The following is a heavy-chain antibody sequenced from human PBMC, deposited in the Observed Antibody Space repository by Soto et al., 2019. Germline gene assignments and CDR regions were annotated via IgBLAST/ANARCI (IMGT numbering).Heavy chain of an antibody. Sequence: GGSLRLSCAASGFTFSSYGMHWVRQAPGKGLEWVAVISYDGSNKYYADSVKGRFTISRDNSKNTLYLQMNSLRAEDTAVYYCAKDRKTVTTFLFDYWGQGTLVTVSS. V-gene: IGHV3-30*18. J-gene: IGHJ4*02. D-gene: IGHD4-17*01. CDR2: ISYDGSNK. CDR3: AKDRKTVTTFLFDY. CDR1: GFTFSSYG.